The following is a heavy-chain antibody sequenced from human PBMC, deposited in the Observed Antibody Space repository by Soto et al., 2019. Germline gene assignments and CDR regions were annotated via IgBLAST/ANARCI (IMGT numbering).Heavy chain of an antibody. J-gene: IGHJ4*02. CDR2: IYSSGRT. Sequence: PSETLSLTCTVSGGSIDSDDYYWTWIRQPPGKGLEWIGYIYSSGRTSYNPSLESRLTISIDTSKNQFSLHLNSVSAADTAVYFCARDRANSPDLFDYWGQGTLVTVSS. V-gene: IGHV4-30-4*01. CDR3: ARDRANSPDLFDY. D-gene: IGHD1-1*01. CDR1: GGSIDSDDYY.